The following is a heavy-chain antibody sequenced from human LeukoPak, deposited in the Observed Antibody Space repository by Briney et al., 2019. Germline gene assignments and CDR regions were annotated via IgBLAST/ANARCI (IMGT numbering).Heavy chain of an antibody. CDR3: ARVLWSNYNTWGY. J-gene: IGHJ4*02. Sequence: ASVKVSCKASGGTFSSYAISWVRQAPGQGLEWMGGIIPIFGTANYAQKFQGRVTITADKSTSTAYMELSSLRSEDTAVYYCARVLWSNYNTWGYWGQGTLVTVSS. CDR2: IIPIFGTA. V-gene: IGHV1-69*06. CDR1: GGTFSSYA. D-gene: IGHD4-11*01.